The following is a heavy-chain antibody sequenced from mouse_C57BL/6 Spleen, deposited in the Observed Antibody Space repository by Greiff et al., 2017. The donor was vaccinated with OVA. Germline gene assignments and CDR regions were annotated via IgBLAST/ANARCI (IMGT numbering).Heavy chain of an antibody. CDR2: IYPGDGDT. J-gene: IGHJ2*01. D-gene: IGHD4-1*01. CDR3: ARHDWGFDY. CDR1: GYAFSSSW. Sequence: QVQLKESGPELVKPGASVKISCKASGYAFSSSWMNWVKQRPGKGLEWIGRIYPGDGDTNYNGKFKGKATLTADKSSSTAYMQLSSLTSEDSAVYFCARHDWGFDYWGQGTTLTVSS. V-gene: IGHV1-82*01.